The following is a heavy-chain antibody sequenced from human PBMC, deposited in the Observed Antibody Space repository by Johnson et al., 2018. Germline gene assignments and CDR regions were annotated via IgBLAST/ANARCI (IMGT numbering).Heavy chain of an antibody. CDR2: IIPIFGTA. CDR3: ASRGYSSGWYPGAGMDV. V-gene: IGHV1-69*01. CDR1: GGTFSSYA. J-gene: IGHJ6*02. Sequence: QVQLVQSGAEVKKPGSSVKVSCKASGGTFSSYAISWVRQAPGQGLEWMGGIIPIFGTANSAQKFQGRVTIPADVSTSTAYMELSSLRPEDTAVYYCASRGYSSGWYPGAGMDVWGQGTTVTVSS. D-gene: IGHD6-19*01.